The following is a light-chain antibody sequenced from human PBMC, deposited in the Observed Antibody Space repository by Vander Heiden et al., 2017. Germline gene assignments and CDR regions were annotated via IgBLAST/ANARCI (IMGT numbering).Light chain of an antibody. J-gene: IGKJ1*01. V-gene: IGKV1-27*01. CDR2: AAA. Sequence: DIQLTQSPFSLSASVGDRVTITCRARQGISNYLAWYQQKPGNVPKLLIYAAATMQSGGPSRCSSSRSGADFTRIISSLQPEDVATKYCRKYDYAPPWTFGRGTKVEIK. CDR1: QGISNY. CDR3: RKYDYAPPWT.